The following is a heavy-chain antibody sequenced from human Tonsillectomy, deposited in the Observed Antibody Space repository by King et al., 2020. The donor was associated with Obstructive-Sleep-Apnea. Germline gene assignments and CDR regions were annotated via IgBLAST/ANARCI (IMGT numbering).Heavy chain of an antibody. CDR1: GFTFSSYW. V-gene: IGHV3-7*03. J-gene: IGHJ6*02. Sequence: VQLVESGGGLVQPGGSLRLSCAASGFTFSSYWMRWVRQAPGKGLDWVANIKQDGSEKYYVDSVKGRFTISRDNAKNSLYLQMNSLRAEDTAVYYCAREAGINTVTTFYYYGMDVWGQGTTVTVSS. D-gene: IGHD4-17*01. CDR3: AREAGINTVTTFYYYGMDV. CDR2: IKQDGSEK.